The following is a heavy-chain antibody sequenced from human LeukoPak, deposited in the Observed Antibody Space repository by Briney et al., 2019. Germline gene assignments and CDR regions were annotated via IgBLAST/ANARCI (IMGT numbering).Heavy chain of an antibody. Sequence: PGGSLRLSCAASGFTFSSYAMHWVRQAPGKGLEWVAVISYDGSNKYYADSVKGRFTISRDNSKNTLYLQMNSLRAEDTAVYYCARAADTAMRNPIPLSYWGQGTLVTVSS. D-gene: IGHD5-18*01. J-gene: IGHJ4*02. CDR2: ISYDGSNK. CDR3: ARAADTAMRNPIPLSY. CDR1: GFTFSSYA. V-gene: IGHV3-30-3*01.